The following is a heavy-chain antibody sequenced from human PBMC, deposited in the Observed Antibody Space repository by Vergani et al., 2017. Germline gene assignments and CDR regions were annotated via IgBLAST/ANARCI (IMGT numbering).Heavy chain of an antibody. CDR1: GGTFSSYA. J-gene: IGHJ4*02. D-gene: IGHD3-10*01. V-gene: IGHV1-69*04. CDR3: ARGVNYYGSGSYFAQAYYFDY. Sequence: QVQLVQSGAEVKKPGSSVKVSCKASGGTFSSYAISWVRQAPGQGLEWMGRIIPILGIANYAQKFQGRVTITADKSTSTAYMELSSLRSEDTAVSYCARGVNYYGSGSYFAQAYYFDYWGQGTLVTVSS. CDR2: IIPILGIA.